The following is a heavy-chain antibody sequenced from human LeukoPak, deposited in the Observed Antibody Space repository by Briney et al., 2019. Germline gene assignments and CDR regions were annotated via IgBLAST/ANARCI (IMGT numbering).Heavy chain of an antibody. CDR3: AKDRVGATTGYFDY. V-gene: IGHV3-23*01. CDR1: GFTFSSYA. Sequence: GGSLRLSCAASGFTFSSYAMSWVRQAPGKGLEWVSAISGSGGSTYYADSVKGRFTISRDNSKNTLYLQMNSLRAEDTAAYYCAKDRVGATTGYFDYWGQGTLVTVSS. D-gene: IGHD1-26*01. J-gene: IGHJ4*02. CDR2: ISGSGGST.